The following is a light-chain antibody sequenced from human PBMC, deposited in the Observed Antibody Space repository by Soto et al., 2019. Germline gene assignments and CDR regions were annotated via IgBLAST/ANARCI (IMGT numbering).Light chain of an antibody. V-gene: IGKV1-5*01. CDR2: DAS. CDR3: QQYETFSGT. Sequence: DIQMTPSPSTLPASVGDRVTITCRASQSISNWLAWYQQKPGTAPKVLIYDASALPRGVPSRFSGSGSGTKFTLTIASLQPDDFATYYCQQYETFSGTFGPGTKVDIK. J-gene: IGKJ1*01. CDR1: QSISNW.